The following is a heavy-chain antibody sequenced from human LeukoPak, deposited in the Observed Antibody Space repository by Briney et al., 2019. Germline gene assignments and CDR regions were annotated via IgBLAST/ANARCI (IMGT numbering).Heavy chain of an antibody. CDR3: ARGAGYCGGDCYLNWFDP. J-gene: IGHJ5*02. CDR2: MNPNSGNT. D-gene: IGHD2-21*02. V-gene: IGHV1-8*01. Sequence: GASVKVSCKASGYTFTSYDINWVRQATGQGLEWMGWMNPNSGNTGYAQKFQGRVTMTRNTSISTAYMELSSLRSEDTAVYYCARGAGYCGGDCYLNWFDPWGQGTLVTVSS. CDR1: GYTFTSYD.